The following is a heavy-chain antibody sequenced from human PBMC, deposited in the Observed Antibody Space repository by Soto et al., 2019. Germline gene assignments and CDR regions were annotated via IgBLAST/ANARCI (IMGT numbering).Heavy chain of an antibody. CDR3: ARRLDCSGGSCYPGAWFDP. V-gene: IGHV1-69*06. D-gene: IGHD2-15*01. CDR2: IIPIFGTA. J-gene: IGHJ5*02. Sequence: QVQLVQSGAEVKKPGSSVKVSCKASGGTFSSYAISWVRQAPGQGLEWTGGIIPIFGTANYAQKFQGRVTITADKSTSTAYMELSSLRSEDTAVYYCARRLDCSGGSCYPGAWFDPWGQGTLVTVSS. CDR1: GGTFSSYA.